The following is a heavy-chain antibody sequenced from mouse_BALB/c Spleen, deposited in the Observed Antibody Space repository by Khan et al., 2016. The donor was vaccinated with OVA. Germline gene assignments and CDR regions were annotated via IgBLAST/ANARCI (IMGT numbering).Heavy chain of an antibody. D-gene: IGHD2-1*01. V-gene: IGHV5-9-1*01. CDR1: GFTFSSFV. CDR2: ISSAATYT. J-gene: IGHJ3*01. CDR3: ANGNYGWFAY. Sequence: EVELVESGGVLLEPGGSLKLSCAASGFTFSSFVMSWVRQTPEKRLEWVATISSAATYTYYPDSVTGRFTLSRDNAKNTLYLQMNSLRSDDTAIYYCANGNYGWFAYWGQGTLVTVST.